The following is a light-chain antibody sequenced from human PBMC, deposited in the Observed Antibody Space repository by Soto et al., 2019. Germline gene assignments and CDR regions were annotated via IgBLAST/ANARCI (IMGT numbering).Light chain of an antibody. CDR1: SSDVGGYNY. CDR2: EVT. V-gene: IGLV2-14*01. J-gene: IGLJ2*01. Sequence: QSVLTQPASVSGSPGQSITISCTGTSSDVGGYNYVSWYQQHPGKAPKVLIYEVTNRPSGVSNRFSGSKSGNTASLTISGLQADDEADYYCSSYTTISTVVFGGGTKLTVL. CDR3: SSYTTISTVV.